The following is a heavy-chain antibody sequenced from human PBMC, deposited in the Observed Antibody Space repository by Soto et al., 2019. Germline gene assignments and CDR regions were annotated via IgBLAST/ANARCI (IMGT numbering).Heavy chain of an antibody. D-gene: IGHD3-16*01. J-gene: IGHJ6*02. CDR2: ISPYDDST. V-gene: IGHV1-18*01. CDR3: ARGGYYDNNWVKLRPNGLDV. Sequence: QVQLVQSAGEMKKPGASVQVSCKASGYTFIRYGITWVRQAPGQGFEWMGWISPYDDSTIYAQKLQGRVTMTADTDTRIVNRSWRSLKSDEKAVYYCARGGYYDNNWVKLRPNGLDVWGQGTSVTVSS. CDR1: GYTFIRYG.